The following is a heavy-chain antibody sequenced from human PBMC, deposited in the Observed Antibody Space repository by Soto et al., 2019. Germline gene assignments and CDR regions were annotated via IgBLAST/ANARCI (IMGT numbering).Heavy chain of an antibody. V-gene: IGHV1-2*02. CDR1: GYTFTDYY. Sequence: ASVKVSCKASGYTFTDYYMHWVRQAPGQGLEWMGWINPKTGGTNYVQKFQGRVTMTRDTSITTAYMELSRLRSDDTAVYYCARDXVGSNYFDSWGQGTLVTSPQ. CDR3: ARDXVGSNYFDS. D-gene: IGHD1-26*01. CDR2: INPKTGGT. J-gene: IGHJ4*02.